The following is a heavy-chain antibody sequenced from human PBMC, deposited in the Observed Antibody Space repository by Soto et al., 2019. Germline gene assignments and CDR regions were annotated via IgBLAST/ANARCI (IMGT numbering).Heavy chain of an antibody. D-gene: IGHD3-3*01. J-gene: IGHJ6*03. Sequence: GGSLRLSCGASGFTFTSYAMSWVRQAPGKGLEWVSGISSSDGSTYYADSVKGRFTISRENAKNSLYLQMNSLRAGDTAVYYCARGPPNILEWLSPPCYMHVSGKTPTLTVFS. V-gene: IGHV3-23*01. CDR2: ISSSDGST. CDR1: GFTFTSYA. CDR3: ARGPPNILEWLSPPCYMHV.